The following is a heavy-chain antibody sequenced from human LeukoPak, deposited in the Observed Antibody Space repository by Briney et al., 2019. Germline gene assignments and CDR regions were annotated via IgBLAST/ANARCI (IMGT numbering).Heavy chain of an antibody. V-gene: IGHV4-59*01. J-gene: IGHJ4*02. CDR3: ARDNYGDYFDY. CDR2: IYYSGST. Sequence: SETLSLTCTVSGGSISSYYWSWIRQPPGKGLEWIGYIYYSGSTNYNPSLKSRVTISVDTSKNQFSLKLSSVTAADTAVYYCARDNYGDYFDYWGQGTLVTVSS. D-gene: IGHD4-17*01. CDR1: GGSISSYY.